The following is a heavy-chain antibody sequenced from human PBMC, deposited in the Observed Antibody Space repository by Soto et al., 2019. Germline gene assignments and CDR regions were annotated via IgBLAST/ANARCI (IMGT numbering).Heavy chain of an antibody. CDR2: IYYSGST. V-gene: IGHV4-59*01. D-gene: IGHD2-21*02. J-gene: IGHJ6*02. CDR3: ARGAGGDYLVYYYGMDV. CDR1: GGSISSYY. Sequence: QVQLQESGPGLVKPSETLSLTCTVSGGSISSYYWSWIRQPPGKGLEWIGYIYYSGSTNYNPSLKSRVTISVDTSKNQFSLKLSSVTAADTAVYYCARGAGGDYLVYYYGMDVWGQGTTVTVSS.